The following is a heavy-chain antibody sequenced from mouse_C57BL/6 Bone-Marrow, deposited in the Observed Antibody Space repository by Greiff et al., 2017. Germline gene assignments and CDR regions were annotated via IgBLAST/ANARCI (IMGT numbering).Heavy chain of an antibody. CDR2: ISDGGSYT. CDR1: GFTFSSYA. J-gene: IGHJ2*01. D-gene: IGHD4-1*01. Sequence: VQLKESGGGLVKPGGSLKLSCAASGFTFSSYAMSWVRQTPEKRLEWVATISDGGSYTYYPDNVKGRFTISRDHAKNNLYLQMSHLKSEDTAMYYCARDGWEDFDYWGQGTTLTVSS. V-gene: IGHV5-4*01. CDR3: ARDGWEDFDY.